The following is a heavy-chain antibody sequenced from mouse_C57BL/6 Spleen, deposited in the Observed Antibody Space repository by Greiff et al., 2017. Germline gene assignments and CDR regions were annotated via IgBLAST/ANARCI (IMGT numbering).Heavy chain of an antibody. Sequence: QVHVKQSGAELARPGASVKMSCKASGYTFTSYTMHWVKQRPGQGLEWIGYINPSSGYTKYNQKFKDKATLTADKSSSTAYRQLSSRTSDDSAIYYCARWYYGSSYYFDYWGQGTTRTVSS. V-gene: IGHV1-4*01. J-gene: IGHJ2*01. CDR2: INPSSGYT. CDR1: GYTFTSYT. CDR3: ARWYYGSSYYFDY. D-gene: IGHD1-1*01.